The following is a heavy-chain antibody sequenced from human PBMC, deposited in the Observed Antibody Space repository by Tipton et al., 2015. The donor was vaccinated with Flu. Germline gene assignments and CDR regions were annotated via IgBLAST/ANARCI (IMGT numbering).Heavy chain of an antibody. CDR3: ARLSYYDVDLKNFYFDY. J-gene: IGHJ4*02. CDR1: GGSINSYY. D-gene: IGHD3-10*02. CDR2: IYFSGST. V-gene: IGHV4-59*08. Sequence: GLVKPSETLSLTCTVSGGSINSYYWSWIRQSPGKGLEWIGYIYFSGSTNYNPSLKSRVTMSVDTARHQFSLRLSSVTAADTAVYYCARLSYYDVDLKNFYFDYWGQGALVTVSS.